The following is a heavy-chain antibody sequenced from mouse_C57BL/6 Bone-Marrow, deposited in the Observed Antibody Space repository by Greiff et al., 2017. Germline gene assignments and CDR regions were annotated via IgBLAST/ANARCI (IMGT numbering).Heavy chain of an antibody. CDR1: GYTFTSYW. CDR2: IEPSDSYT. CDR3: AREGYDYVDY. V-gene: IGHV1-69*01. J-gene: IGHJ2*01. D-gene: IGHD2-3*01. Sequence: VQLQQPGAELVMPGASVKLSCKASGYTFTSYWMHWVKQRPGQGLEWIGEIEPSDSYTNYNQKFKGKSTLTVDKSSSTAYMQLSSLTSEDSAVYYCAREGYDYVDYWGQGTTLTVSS.